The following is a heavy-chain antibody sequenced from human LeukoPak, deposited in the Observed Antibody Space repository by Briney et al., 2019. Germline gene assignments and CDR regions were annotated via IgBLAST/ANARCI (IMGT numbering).Heavy chain of an antibody. CDR2: LFGSGGSA. CDR3: GKTTTGYSSGRYPGWPVDY. V-gene: IGHV3-23*01. CDR1: GFTFNSYA. D-gene: IGHD6-19*01. J-gene: IGHJ4*02. Sequence: PGGSLRLSCAAPGFTFNSYAMYWVRQAPGKGLEWVSGLFGSGGSAHYADSVKGRFTISRDNSKNTVYLQMDSLRVEDTAVYHCGKTTTGYSSGRYPGWPVDYWGQGTLVTVSS.